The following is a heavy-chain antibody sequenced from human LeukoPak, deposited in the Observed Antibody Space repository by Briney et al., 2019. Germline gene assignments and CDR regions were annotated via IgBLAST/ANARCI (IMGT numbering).Heavy chain of an antibody. D-gene: IGHD3-10*01. V-gene: IGHV4-38-2*01. CDR3: ARAGWIITSGIDY. CDR1: GFSISRSYY. CDR2: IYHIGST. J-gene: IGHJ4*02. Sequence: SETLSLTCGVSGFSISRSYYWAWIRQPPGKGLEWIGTIYHIGSTYYSPSLGSRVTMSVDTSKNEFSLNLKSVTAADTAVYYCARAGWIITSGIDYWGPGALVTVSS.